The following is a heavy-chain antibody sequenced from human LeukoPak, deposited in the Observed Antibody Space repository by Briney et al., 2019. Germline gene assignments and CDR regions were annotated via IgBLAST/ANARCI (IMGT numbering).Heavy chain of an antibody. V-gene: IGHV3-53*01. J-gene: IGHJ4*02. D-gene: IGHD3-22*01. CDR2: IYSGGST. CDR1: GFTVSSNY. CDR3: ARDGYSYDSSGYPPGY. Sequence: GGSLRLSCAASGFTVSSNYMSWVRQAPGKGLEWVSVIYSGGSTYYADSVKGRFTISRDNAKNSLYLQMNSLRAEDTAVYYCARDGYSYDSSGYPPGYWGQGTLVTVSS.